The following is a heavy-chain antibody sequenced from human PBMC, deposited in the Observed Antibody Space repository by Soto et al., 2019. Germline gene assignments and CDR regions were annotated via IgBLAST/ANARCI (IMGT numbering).Heavy chain of an antibody. CDR3: AIQLRGGAFDI. CDR2: MYYTGVT. Sequence: PSETLSLTCSGSGGSVRSGNHFWNWIRQPPGRGLEWLGYMYYTGVTNYNPSLKSRVSMSVDTSKNQFSLKLTSLTAADTAVYYCAIQLRGGAFDIWGQGTMVTVSS. J-gene: IGHJ3*02. CDR1: GGSVRSGNHF. V-gene: IGHV4-61*01. D-gene: IGHD2-2*01.